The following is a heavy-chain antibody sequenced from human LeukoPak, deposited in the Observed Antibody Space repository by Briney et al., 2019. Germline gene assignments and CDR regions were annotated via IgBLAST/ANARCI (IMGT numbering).Heavy chain of an antibody. CDR1: GFTVSSNY. D-gene: IGHD3-10*01. Sequence: PGGSLRLSCAASGFTVSSNYMSWVRQAPGKGLGWVSVIYSGGSAYYADSVKGRFTISRDNSKNTLYLQMNSLRAEDTAVYYCARGGALWSPLDYWGQGTLVTVSS. V-gene: IGHV3-53*01. J-gene: IGHJ4*02. CDR3: ARGGALWSPLDY. CDR2: IYSGGSA.